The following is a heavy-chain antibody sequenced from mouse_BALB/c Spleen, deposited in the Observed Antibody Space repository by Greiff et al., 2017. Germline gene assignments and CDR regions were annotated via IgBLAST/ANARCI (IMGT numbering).Heavy chain of an antibody. Sequence: QVQLKQSGAELMKPGASVKISCKATGYTFSSYWIEWVKQRPGHGLEWIGEILPGSGSTNYNEKFKGKATFTADTSSNTAYMQLSSLTSEDSAVYYCARKKSTSRFAYWGQGTLVTVSA. CDR1: GYTFSSYW. CDR2: ILPGSGST. J-gene: IGHJ3*01. CDR3: ARKKSTSRFAY. D-gene: IGHD1-3*01. V-gene: IGHV1-9*01.